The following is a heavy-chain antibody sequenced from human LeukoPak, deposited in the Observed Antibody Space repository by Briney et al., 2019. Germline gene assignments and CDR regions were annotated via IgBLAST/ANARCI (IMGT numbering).Heavy chain of an antibody. CDR2: IKQDGSEK. D-gene: IGHD6-19*01. CDR3: ARQVTVAATAVFY. J-gene: IGHJ4*02. Sequence: GGSLRLSCAASGFTFSSYWMSWVRQAPGKGLEWVGNIKQDGSEKYHVDSVKGRFTISRDNAENALYLQMNSLRAEDTAVYYCARQVTVAATAVFYWGQGTLVTVSS. V-gene: IGHV3-7*01. CDR1: GFTFSSYW.